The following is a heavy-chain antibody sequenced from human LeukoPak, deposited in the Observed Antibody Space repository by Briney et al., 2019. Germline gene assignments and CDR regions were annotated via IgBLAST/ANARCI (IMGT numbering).Heavy chain of an antibody. CDR2: IYYSGST. CDR3: ARDGPSGVL. CDR1: GGSISSGSYY. J-gene: IGHJ4*02. V-gene: IGHV4-61*02. Sequence: PSQTLSLTCTVSGGSISSGSYYWSWIRQPAGKGLEWIGSIYYSGSTYYKPSLKSRVTISVDTSKNQFSLKLSSVTAADTAVYYCARDGPSGVLWGQGTLVSVSS. D-gene: IGHD4/OR15-4a*01.